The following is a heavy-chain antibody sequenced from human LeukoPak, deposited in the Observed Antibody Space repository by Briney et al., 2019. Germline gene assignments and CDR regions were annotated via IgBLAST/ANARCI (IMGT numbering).Heavy chain of an antibody. CDR2: VYYTGGT. CDR3: ARAGGLPRDDAFDL. Sequence: AETLSLTCTVSGGSISTYYWSWIRQPPGKGLERIGYVYYTGGTEYNPSLKSRVTISVDTSRDQFSLNLKSVTAADTGVYYCARAGGLPRDDAFDLWGQGTMVTVSS. J-gene: IGHJ3*01. V-gene: IGHV4-59*01. CDR1: GGSISTYY. D-gene: IGHD3-10*01.